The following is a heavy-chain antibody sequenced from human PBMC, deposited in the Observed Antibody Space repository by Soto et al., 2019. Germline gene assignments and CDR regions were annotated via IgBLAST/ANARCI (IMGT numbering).Heavy chain of an antibody. Sequence: QVRLQESGPGLVKPSETLSLTCTVSGGSISSYYWSWIRQPPGKGLEWIGYMYNTGGTIYNPSLKSRVTLSVDTSKNQFSLKLTSLTAADTAVYYCARDLWGYCGADCYPLDVCGQGTTVTVSS. CDR2: MYNTGGT. CDR3: ARDLWGYCGADCYPLDV. D-gene: IGHD2-21*02. J-gene: IGHJ6*02. CDR1: GGSISSYY. V-gene: IGHV4-59*01.